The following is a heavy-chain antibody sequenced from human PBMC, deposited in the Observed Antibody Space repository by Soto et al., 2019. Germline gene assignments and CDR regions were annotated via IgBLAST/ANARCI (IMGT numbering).Heavy chain of an antibody. CDR1: GFTFSSYA. J-gene: IGHJ4*02. CDR2: ISGDGGST. V-gene: IGHV3-23*01. D-gene: IGHD3-22*01. Sequence: PGGSLRLSCVASGFTFSSYAMSWVRQAPGKGLEWVSAISGDGGSTYYADSVKGRFTISRDNSKNTLYLQMNSLRAEDTAVYYCAKDLKRERITMKVVVNFDYWGQGTLVTVSS. CDR3: AKDLKRERITMKVVVNFDY.